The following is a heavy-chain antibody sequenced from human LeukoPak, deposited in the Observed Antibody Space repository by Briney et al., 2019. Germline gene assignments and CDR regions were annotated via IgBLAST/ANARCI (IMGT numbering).Heavy chain of an antibody. J-gene: IGHJ6*03. CDR1: GGSISGYY. V-gene: IGHV4-4*09. Sequence: SETLSLTCTVSGGSISGYYWSWIRQPPGKGLEWIGYIYSSGATNYNPSLNSRVTISVDTSKNQFSLKLSSVTAADTAVYYCASGHRWYYYYYYMDVWGKGTTVTVSS. CDR2: IYSSGAT. CDR3: ASGHRWYYYYYYMDV.